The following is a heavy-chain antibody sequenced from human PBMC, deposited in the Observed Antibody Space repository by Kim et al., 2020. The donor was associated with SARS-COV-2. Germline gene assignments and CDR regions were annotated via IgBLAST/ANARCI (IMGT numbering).Heavy chain of an antibody. V-gene: IGHV4-31*03. Sequence: SETLSLTCTVSGGSISSGGYYWSWIRQHPGKGLEWIGYIYYSGSTYYNPSLKSRVTISVDTSKNQFSLKLSSVTAADTAVYYCARAHRTIFGVVEYMDVCGQRTTVTVSS. CDR1: GGSISSGGYY. D-gene: IGHD3-3*01. J-gene: IGHJ6*02. CDR2: IYYSGST. CDR3: ARAHRTIFGVVEYMDV.